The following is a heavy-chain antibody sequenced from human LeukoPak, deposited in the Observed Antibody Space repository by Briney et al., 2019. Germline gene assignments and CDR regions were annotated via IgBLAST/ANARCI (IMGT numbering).Heavy chain of an antibody. CDR3: ARGGVGATTYVRFDP. CDR1: GYTFTNYY. V-gene: IGHV1-46*01. D-gene: IGHD1-26*01. J-gene: IGHJ5*02. Sequence: ASVKVSCKASGYTFTNYYIHWVRQAPGQGLECMGIINPSGGSTSYAQKFQGRVTMTRDMSTSTVYMELSSLRSEDTAVYYCARGGVGATTYVRFDPWGQGTLVTVSS. CDR2: INPSGGST.